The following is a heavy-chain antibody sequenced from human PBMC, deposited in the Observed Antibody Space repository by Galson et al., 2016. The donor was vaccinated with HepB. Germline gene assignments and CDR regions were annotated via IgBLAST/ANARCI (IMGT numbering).Heavy chain of an antibody. CDR1: GFTFSSFA. V-gene: IGHV3-23*01. CDR2: ISGSGGST. J-gene: IGHJ4*02. D-gene: IGHD3-3*01. Sequence: SLRLSCAASGFTFSSFAMSWVRQAPGKGLEWVSAISGSGGSTDSADSVKGRFTISRDNSKNTLYLQLNSLRAEDTAVYYCAKERWSSYQADNFDYWGQGTLVTVSS. CDR3: AKERWSSYQADNFDY.